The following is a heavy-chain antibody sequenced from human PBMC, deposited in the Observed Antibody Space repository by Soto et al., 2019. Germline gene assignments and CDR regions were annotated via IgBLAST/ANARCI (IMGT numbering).Heavy chain of an antibody. CDR2: LNVDNGDS. J-gene: IGHJ3*01. V-gene: IGHV1-3*01. CDR3: ARDGWVTMRHFAF. Sequence: ASVKVSCKASGYTFTGYYIHWVRQAPGQRPEWMGWLNVDNGDSKYSQKFQGRVTLTRDTSATTAYMELSSLRSEDTAVYYCARDGWVTMRHFAFWGQGTMVTVSS. D-gene: IGHD4-17*01. CDR1: GYTFTGYY.